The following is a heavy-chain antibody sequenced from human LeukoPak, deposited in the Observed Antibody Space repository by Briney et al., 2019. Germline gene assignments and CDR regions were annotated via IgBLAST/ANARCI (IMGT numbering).Heavy chain of an antibody. CDR1: GGSIGSFD. Sequence: KPSETLSLTCTVSGGSIGSFDWSWIRQPPGKGLEWIGDIYYSGSTHYSPSLKSRVTISLDTSKKQFSLKLSSVTAADTAVYYCARVDGGISAGTRYFDYWGQGTLVTVSS. CDR2: IYYSGST. D-gene: IGHD6-13*01. CDR3: ARVDGGISAGTRYFDY. J-gene: IGHJ4*02. V-gene: IGHV4-59*01.